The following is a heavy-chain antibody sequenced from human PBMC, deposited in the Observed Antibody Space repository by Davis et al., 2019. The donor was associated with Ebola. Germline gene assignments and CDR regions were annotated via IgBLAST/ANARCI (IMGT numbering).Heavy chain of an antibody. CDR2: IYYSGST. V-gene: IGHV4-59*01. J-gene: IGHJ6*04. Sequence: LETLSLTCTVSGGSISSYYWSWIRQPPGKGLEWIGYIYYSGSTNYNPSLKSRVTISVDTSKNQFSLKLSSVTAADTAVYYCARVGYYYDSSGYHAGGMDVWGKGTTVTVSS. D-gene: IGHD3-22*01. CDR1: GGSISSYY. CDR3: ARVGYYYDSSGYHAGGMDV.